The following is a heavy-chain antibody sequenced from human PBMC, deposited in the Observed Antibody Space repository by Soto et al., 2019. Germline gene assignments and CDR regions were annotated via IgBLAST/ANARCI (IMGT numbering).Heavy chain of an antibody. CDR3: AKDRIVGAGGFDY. D-gene: IGHD1-26*01. J-gene: IGHJ4*02. Sequence: HPGGSLRLSCAASGFTFSSYGMHWVRQAPGKGLEWVAVISYDGSNKYYADSVKGRFTISRDNSKNTLYLQMNSLRAEDTAAYYCAKDRIVGAGGFDYWGQGTLVTVSS. CDR1: GFTFSSYG. V-gene: IGHV3-30*18. CDR2: ISYDGSNK.